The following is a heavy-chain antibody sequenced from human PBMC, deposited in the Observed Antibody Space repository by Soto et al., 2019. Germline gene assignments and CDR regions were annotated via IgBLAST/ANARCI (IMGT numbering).Heavy chain of an antibody. Sequence: ASVKVSCKASGYTFTSYYMHWVRQAPGQGLEWMGIINPSGGSTSYAQKFQGRVTMTRDTSTSTVYMELSSLRSEDTAVYYCAMGHIGGVVPVNQTLEYWGEGSLVTVS. J-gene: IGHJ4*02. CDR1: GYTFTSYY. CDR3: AMGHIGGVVPVNQTLEY. CDR2: INPSGGST. D-gene: IGHD2-15*01. V-gene: IGHV1-46*03.